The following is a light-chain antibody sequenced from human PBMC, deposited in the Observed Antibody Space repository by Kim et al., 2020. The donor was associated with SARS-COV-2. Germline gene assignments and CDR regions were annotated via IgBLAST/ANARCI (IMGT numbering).Light chain of an antibody. Sequence: VALGQTVRITCQGDSLRSYYATWYQQKPGHAPILVIYGKNNRPSGIPDRFSGSSSGNTASLTITGTQADDEADYYCNSRDSNDNVVFGGGTQLTVL. CDR3: NSRDSNDNVV. CDR2: GKN. CDR1: SLRSYY. V-gene: IGLV3-19*01. J-gene: IGLJ2*01.